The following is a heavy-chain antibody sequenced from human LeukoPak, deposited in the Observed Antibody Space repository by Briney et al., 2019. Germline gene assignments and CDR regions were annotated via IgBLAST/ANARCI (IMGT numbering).Heavy chain of an antibody. J-gene: IGHJ5*02. V-gene: IGHV4-30-2*01. Sequence: SETLSLTCAVSGGSIRSGGYSWSWSRQPPGKGLEWIGYIYHSGSTYYKPSLKSRVTISVDRSKNQFSLKLSSVAAADTSVYYCARMDYSNYFYNWFDPWGQGTLVTVSS. CDR3: ARMDYSNYFYNWFDP. CDR1: GGSIRSGGYS. D-gene: IGHD4-11*01. CDR2: IYHSGST.